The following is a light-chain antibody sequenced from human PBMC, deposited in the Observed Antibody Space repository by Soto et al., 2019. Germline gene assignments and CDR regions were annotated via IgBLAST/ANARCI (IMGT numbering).Light chain of an antibody. CDR2: DAS. J-gene: IGKJ2*01. V-gene: IGKV1D-13*01. CDR3: QQFNNYSYT. CDR1: QGISSA. Sequence: AIQLTQSPSSLSASVGDRVTITCRASQGISSALAWYQQKPGKAPKLLIYDASSLESGVPSRFSGSGSETDFTLTISSLQPEDFATYYCQQFNNYSYTFGQGTKLEIK.